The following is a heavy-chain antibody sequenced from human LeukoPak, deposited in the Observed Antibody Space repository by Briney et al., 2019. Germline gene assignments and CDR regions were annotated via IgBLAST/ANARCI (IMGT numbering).Heavy chain of an antibody. CDR2: INPNSGGT. CDR1: GYTFTDYY. CDR3: ARVMVRAHDY. J-gene: IGHJ4*02. D-gene: IGHD3-10*01. Sequence: GASVKVSCKASGYTFTDYYMHWVRQAPGQGLEWMGWINPNSGGTNYAQKFQGRVTMTRDTSISTAYMELRSLRSDDTAVYYCARVMVRAHDYWGQGTLVTVSS. V-gene: IGHV1-2*02.